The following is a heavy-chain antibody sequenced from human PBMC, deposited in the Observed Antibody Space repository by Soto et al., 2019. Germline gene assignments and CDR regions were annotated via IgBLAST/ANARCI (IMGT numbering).Heavy chain of an antibody. D-gene: IGHD1-26*01. CDR3: AKYSGDFPVYNGLNV. CDR1: GFPFDTSA. Sequence: GGSLRLSCAASGFPFDTSAMIWVRQAPGKGLEWLSLISGGGDLAYYAESVKGRFTSSRDNSKNTLYLQMTFLRVDDTAVYYCAKYSGDFPVYNGLNVWGQGTTVTVSS. CDR2: ISGGGDLA. V-gene: IGHV3-23*01. J-gene: IGHJ6*02.